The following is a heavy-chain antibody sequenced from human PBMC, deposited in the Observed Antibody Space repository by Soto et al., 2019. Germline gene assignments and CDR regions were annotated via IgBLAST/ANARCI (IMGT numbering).Heavy chain of an antibody. Sequence: SLRLSCAASGFTFSSYAMSWVRQAPGKGLEWVSAISGSGGSTYYADSVKGRFTISRDNSKNTLYLQMNSLRAEDTAVYYCAKDYYYYDSSGYYGDYYYYGMDVWGQGTTVTVS. V-gene: IGHV3-23*01. J-gene: IGHJ6*02. CDR3: AKDYYYYDSSGYYGDYYYYGMDV. CDR1: GFTFSSYA. D-gene: IGHD3-22*01. CDR2: ISGSGGST.